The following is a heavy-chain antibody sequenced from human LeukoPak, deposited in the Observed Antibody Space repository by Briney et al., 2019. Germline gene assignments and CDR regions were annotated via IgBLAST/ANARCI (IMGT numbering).Heavy chain of an antibody. Sequence: SETLSLTCTVSGGSINSYYWSWIRQPPGKGLEWIGYIYYSGSTNYNPSLKSRVTISVDTSKNQFFLNLSSVTAADTAIYYCARDGAGSGYSFDYWGLGILVTVSS. CDR3: ARDGAGSGYSFDY. J-gene: IGHJ4*02. D-gene: IGHD3-22*01. V-gene: IGHV4-59*12. CDR2: IYYSGST. CDR1: GGSINSYY.